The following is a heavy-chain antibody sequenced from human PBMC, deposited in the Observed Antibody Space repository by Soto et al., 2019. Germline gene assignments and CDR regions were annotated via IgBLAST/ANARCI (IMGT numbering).Heavy chain of an antibody. V-gene: IGHV3-53*01. Sequence: EVQLVESGGGLIQPGGSLRLSCAASGFTVSSNDMSWVRQAPGKGLEWVSVIYSGGSTYYADSVKGRFTISRDNSKDPLYLQMNSLRAEDTAVYYCANQRGSVSGWFDPWGQGTLVTVSS. CDR2: IYSGGST. CDR3: ANQRGSVSGWFDP. CDR1: GFTVSSND. J-gene: IGHJ5*02.